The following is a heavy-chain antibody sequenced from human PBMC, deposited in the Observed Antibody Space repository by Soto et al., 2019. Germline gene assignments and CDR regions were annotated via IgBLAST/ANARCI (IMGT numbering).Heavy chain of an antibody. CDR3: ARGNHRWLQLWYFDL. CDR1: GGTFSSYT. V-gene: IGHV1-69*12. J-gene: IGHJ2*01. Sequence: QVQLLQSGAEVKKPVSSVTVSCKASGGTFSSYTISWVRQAPGQGLEWMGGIIPIFGTANYAQKFQGRVTITADESTSTAYMELSSLRSEDTAVYYCARGNHRWLQLWYFDLWGRGTLVTVSS. D-gene: IGHD5-12*01. CDR2: IIPIFGTA.